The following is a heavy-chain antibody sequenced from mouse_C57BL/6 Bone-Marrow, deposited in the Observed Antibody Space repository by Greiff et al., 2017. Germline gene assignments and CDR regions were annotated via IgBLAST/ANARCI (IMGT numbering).Heavy chain of an antibody. CDR2: INPYNGDT. V-gene: IGHV1-20*01. J-gene: IGHJ1*03. D-gene: IGHD1-1*01. CDR1: GYSFTGYF. Sequence: VQLQQSGPELVKPGDSVKISCKASGYSFTGYFMNWVMQSHGKSLEWIGRINPYNGDTFYNQKFKGKATLTVDKPSSTAYMQLSSLTSEDSAVYYCARPSNYYGSSSHWYFDVWGTGTTVTVSS. CDR3: ARPSNYYGSSSHWYFDV.